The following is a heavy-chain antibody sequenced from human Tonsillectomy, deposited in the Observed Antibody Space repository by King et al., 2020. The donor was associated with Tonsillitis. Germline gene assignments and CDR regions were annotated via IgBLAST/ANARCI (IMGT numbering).Heavy chain of an antibody. D-gene: IGHD3-22*01. CDR2: IRSSRSYI. Sequence: VQLVESGGGLVKPGGSLRLSCAASGFTFSSYTMNWVRQAPGKGLEWVSSIRSSRSYIYYANSVKGRFTISRENAKNSLYLQMNSLRAADTAVYYCARAGDSSGYYFSIWGQGTMVTVSS. J-gene: IGHJ3*02. CDR3: ARAGDSSGYYFSI. CDR1: GFTFSSYT. V-gene: IGHV3-21*01.